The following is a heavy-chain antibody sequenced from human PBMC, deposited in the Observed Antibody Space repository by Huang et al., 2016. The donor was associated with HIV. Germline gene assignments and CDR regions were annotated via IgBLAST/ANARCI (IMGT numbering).Heavy chain of an antibody. CDR3: VKGYRGLAN. Sequence: EVQVLESGGGLVQPGGSLRLSCAASGFTFSTNGMSWVRQAPGKGREGVAVVSGSGGTTYYADSVKGRFTISRDNSKNTLYLQMSSLRAEDTAVYYCVKGYRGLANWGQGTLVTVSS. V-gene: IGHV3-23*01. CDR2: VSGSGGTT. D-gene: IGHD5-12*01. J-gene: IGHJ4*02. CDR1: GFTFSTNG.